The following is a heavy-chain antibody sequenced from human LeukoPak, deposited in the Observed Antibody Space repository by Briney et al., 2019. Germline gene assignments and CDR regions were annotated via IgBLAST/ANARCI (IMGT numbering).Heavy chain of an antibody. CDR1: GRAISSYY. CDR3: ARHLEAGSSSWFDP. CDR2: IYYSGST. Sequence: PSETLSLTCTVSGRAISSYYWSWIRQPPGKGLEWIGYIYYSGSTNYNPSLKSRVTISVDTSKNQFSLKLSSVTAADTAVCYCARHLEAGSSSWFDPWGQGTLVTVSS. V-gene: IGHV4-59*08. D-gene: IGHD3-10*01. J-gene: IGHJ5*02.